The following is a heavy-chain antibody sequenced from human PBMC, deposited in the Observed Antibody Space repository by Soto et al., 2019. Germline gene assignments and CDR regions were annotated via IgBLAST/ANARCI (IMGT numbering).Heavy chain of an antibody. V-gene: IGHV4-30-4*08. D-gene: IGHD2-21*02. J-gene: IGHJ6*02. Sequence: QVQLQQSGPGLVEPSQTLSLTCAVSGGSISSEYFHWTWIRQSPGKGLEWIGYIHYTGSIMYNPSFKSRRTMAVDTTKNQFSLQLTSVTAADTAVYFCAREDDGGDREYYGLDVWGQGTTVTVSS. CDR3: AREDDGGDREYYGLDV. CDR1: GGSISSEYFH. CDR2: IHYTGSI.